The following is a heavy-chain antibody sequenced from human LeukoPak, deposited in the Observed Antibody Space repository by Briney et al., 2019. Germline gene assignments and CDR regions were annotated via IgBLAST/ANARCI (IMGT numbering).Heavy chain of an antibody. V-gene: IGHV3-30-3*02. CDR2: ISYDGSNK. Sequence: PGGSLRLSCAASGFTFSSYAMHWVRQAPGKGLEWVAVISYDGSNKYYADSVKGRFTISRDNSKNTLYLQMNSLRAEDTAVYYCAKMMNYDFWSGYPNDAFDIWGQGTLVTVSS. CDR1: GFTFSSYA. J-gene: IGHJ3*02. CDR3: AKMMNYDFWSGYPNDAFDI. D-gene: IGHD3-3*01.